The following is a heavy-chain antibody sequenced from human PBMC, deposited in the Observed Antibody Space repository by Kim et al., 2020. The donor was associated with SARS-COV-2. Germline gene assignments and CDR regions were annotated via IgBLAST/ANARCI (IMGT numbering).Heavy chain of an antibody. V-gene: IGHV3-30*04. J-gene: IGHJ5*02. Sequence: GGSLRLSCAASGFTFSSYAMHWVRQAPGKGPEWVALISYDGTNKFYADSVKGRFTISRDNSKNTLYLQMSSLRAEDTALYYCARVVRGIINNWFDPWGQGTLVTVSS. CDR2: ISYDGTNK. D-gene: IGHD3-10*01. CDR1: GFTFSSYA. CDR3: ARVVRGIINNWFDP.